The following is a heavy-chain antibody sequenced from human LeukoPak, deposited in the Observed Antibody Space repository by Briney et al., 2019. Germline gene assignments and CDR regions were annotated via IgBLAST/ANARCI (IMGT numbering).Heavy chain of an antibody. CDR3: AKDKAMVRGVTDY. Sequence: GGSLRLSCAASGFTFSSYAMSWVRQAPGKGLEWVSAISGSGGSTYYADSVKGRFTISRDDSKNTLYLQMNSLRAEDTAVYYCAKDKAMVRGVTDYWGQGTLVTVSS. CDR1: GFTFSSYA. CDR2: ISGSGGST. D-gene: IGHD3-10*01. J-gene: IGHJ4*02. V-gene: IGHV3-23*01.